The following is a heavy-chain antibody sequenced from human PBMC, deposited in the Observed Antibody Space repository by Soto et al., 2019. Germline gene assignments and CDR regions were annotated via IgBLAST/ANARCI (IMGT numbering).Heavy chain of an antibody. D-gene: IGHD1-26*01. CDR3: AKAWSSGSSKYYDF. J-gene: IGHJ4*02. V-gene: IGHV3-23*01. CDR1: GFPFSSYA. CDR2: ISDSGDKT. Sequence: PGGSLRLSCATSGFPFSSYAMRWVRQAPGKGLEWVSTISDSGDKTYYADSVKGQFTISRDNSKNTLYLQMHSLRAEDTALYFCAKAWSSGSSKYYDFWGQGALVTVSS.